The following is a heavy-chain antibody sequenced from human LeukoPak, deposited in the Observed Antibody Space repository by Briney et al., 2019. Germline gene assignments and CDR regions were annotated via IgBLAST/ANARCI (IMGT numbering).Heavy chain of an antibody. CDR3: AREWGEEGYCSSTSCYSPD. J-gene: IGHJ4*02. CDR2: MNPNSGNT. CDR1: GYTFTSYD. Sequence: RASVKVSCKASGYTFTSYDINWVRQATGQGLEWMGWMNPNSGNTGYAQKFQGRVTITRNTSISTAYMELSSLRSEDTAVYYCAREWGEEGYCSSTSCYSPDWGQGTLVTVSS. D-gene: IGHD2-2*01. V-gene: IGHV1-8*03.